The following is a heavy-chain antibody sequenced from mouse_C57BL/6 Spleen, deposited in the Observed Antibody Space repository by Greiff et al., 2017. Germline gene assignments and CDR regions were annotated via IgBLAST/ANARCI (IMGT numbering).Heavy chain of an antibody. CDR3: AREGRGDFDY. CDR1: GYAFSSSW. V-gene: IGHV1-82*01. Sequence: VQLQQSGPELVKPGASVKISCKASGYAFSSSWMNWVKQRPGKGLEWIGRIYPGDGDTNYNGKFKGKATLTADKSSSTAYMQLSSLTSEDSAVYFCAREGRGDFDYWGQGTTLTVSS. CDR2: IYPGDGDT. D-gene: IGHD3-3*01. J-gene: IGHJ2*01.